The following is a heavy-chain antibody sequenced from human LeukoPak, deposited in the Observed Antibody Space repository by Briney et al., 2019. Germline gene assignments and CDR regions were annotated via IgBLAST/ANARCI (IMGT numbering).Heavy chain of an antibody. Sequence: GGSPRLSCAASGFTFSSYEMNWVRQAPGKGLEWVSYISSSGSTIYYADSVKGRFTISRDNAKNSLYLQMNSLRAEDTAVYYCARDWVGSFDAFDVWGQGTMVTVSS. J-gene: IGHJ3*01. V-gene: IGHV3-48*03. CDR2: ISSSGSTI. CDR3: ARDWVGSFDAFDV. CDR1: GFTFSSYE. D-gene: IGHD6-25*01.